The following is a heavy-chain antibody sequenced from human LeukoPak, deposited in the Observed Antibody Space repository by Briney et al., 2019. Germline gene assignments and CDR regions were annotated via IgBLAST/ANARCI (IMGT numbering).Heavy chain of an antibody. CDR2: INSDGSST. Sequence: GGSLRLSCAASGFTFSSYWMHWVRQAPGKGLVWVSRINSDGSSTYYADSVKGRFTISRDNSKNTLYLQMNSLRAEDTAVYYCARKATYYYDSSGYYSPSDYWGQETLVTVSS. CDR3: ARKATYYYDSSGYYSPSDY. D-gene: IGHD3-22*01. CDR1: GFTFSSYW. V-gene: IGHV3-74*01. J-gene: IGHJ4*02.